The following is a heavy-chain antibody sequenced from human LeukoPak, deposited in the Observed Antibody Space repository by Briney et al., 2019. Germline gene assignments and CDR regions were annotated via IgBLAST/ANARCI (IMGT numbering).Heavy chain of an antibody. D-gene: IGHD5-12*01. CDR3: AKVQYSGCDMTFDS. V-gene: IGHV3-23*01. CDR1: GFTFSSYA. Sequence: PGGSLRLSCVASGFTFSSYAMSWVRQAPGKGLEWVSAIGGSDTNTYYADSVKGRFTISRDDSKNSLFLQMDSLRADDTALYYCAKVQYSGCDMTFDSWGQGTLVTVSS. CDR2: IGGSDTNT. J-gene: IGHJ4*02.